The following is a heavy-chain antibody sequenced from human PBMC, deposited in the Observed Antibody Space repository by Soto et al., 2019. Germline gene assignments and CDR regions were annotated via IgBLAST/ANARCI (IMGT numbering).Heavy chain of an antibody. Sequence: ASVKVSCKVSGYTLTELSMHLVRQAPGKVLEWMGGFDPGDGETIYAQKFQGRVTMTEDTSTDTAYMELSSLRSEDTAVYYCATAGQLALHDAFDIWGQGTMVTVSS. D-gene: IGHD6-6*01. CDR2: FDPGDGET. J-gene: IGHJ3*02. CDR1: GYTLTELS. CDR3: ATAGQLALHDAFDI. V-gene: IGHV1-24*01.